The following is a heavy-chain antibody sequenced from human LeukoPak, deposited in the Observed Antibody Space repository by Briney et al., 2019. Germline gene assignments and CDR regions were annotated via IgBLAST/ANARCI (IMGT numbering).Heavy chain of an antibody. D-gene: IGHD3-10*01. V-gene: IGHV3-66*01. CDR3: ARGGGGWGSGSYYYGMDV. CDR1: GFTVSSNY. CDR2: FYSGGNT. Sequence: PGGSLRLSCAASGFTVSSNYMSWVRQAPGKGLEWVSVFYSGGNTYYADSVKGRFTISRDNSKNTLYLQMNSLRAEDTAVYYCARGGGGWGSGSYYYGMDVWGQGTTVTVSS. J-gene: IGHJ6*02.